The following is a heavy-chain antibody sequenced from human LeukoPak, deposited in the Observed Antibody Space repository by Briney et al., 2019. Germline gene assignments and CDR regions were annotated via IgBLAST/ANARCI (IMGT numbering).Heavy chain of an antibody. V-gene: IGHV4-39*07. CDR2: IYYSGST. CDR3: ATDKGPYSGSWYPNWFDP. CDR1: GDSISSSSYY. J-gene: IGHJ5*02. D-gene: IGHD6-13*01. Sequence: PSETLSLTCTVSGDSISSSSYYWGWIRQPPGTGLEWIGSIYYSGSTYYNPSLKSRVTISVDTSKNQFSLKLSSVTAADTAKYYCATDKGPYSGSWYPNWFDPWGQGTLVTVSS.